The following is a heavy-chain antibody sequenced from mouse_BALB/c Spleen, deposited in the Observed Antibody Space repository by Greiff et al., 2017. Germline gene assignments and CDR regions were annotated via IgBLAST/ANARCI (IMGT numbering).Heavy chain of an antibody. CDR1: GYTFTDYE. D-gene: IGHD2-1*01. CDR2: IDPETGGT. CDR3: TRNGNYEDWYFDV. Sequence: QVQLQQSGAELVRPGASVTLSCKASGYTFTDYEMHWVKQTPVHGLEWIGAIDPETGGTAYNQKFKGKATLTADKSSSTAYMELRSLTSEDSAVYYCTRNGNYEDWYFDVWGAGTTVTVSS. V-gene: IGHV1-15*01. J-gene: IGHJ1*01.